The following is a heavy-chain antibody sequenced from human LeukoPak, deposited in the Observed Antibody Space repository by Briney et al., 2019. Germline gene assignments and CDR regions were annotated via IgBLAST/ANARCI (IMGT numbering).Heavy chain of an antibody. CDR2: MNPNSGNT. D-gene: IGHD4-17*01. CDR3: ARGPSYGDYVAFDP. V-gene: IGHV1-8*01. Sequence: ASVKVSCKASGYTFTSYDINWVRQATGQGLEWMGWMNPNSGNTGYAQKFQGRVTMTRNTSISTAYMELSSLSSEDTAVYYCARGPSYGDYVAFDPWGQGTLVTVSS. J-gene: IGHJ5*02. CDR1: GYTFTSYD.